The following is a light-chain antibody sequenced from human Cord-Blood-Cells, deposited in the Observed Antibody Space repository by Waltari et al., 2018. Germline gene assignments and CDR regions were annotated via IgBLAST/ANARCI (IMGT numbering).Light chain of an antibody. CDR2: EGS. CDR1: SSDVGSYNL. J-gene: IGLJ3*02. Sequence: QSALTQPASVSGSPGQSITISCPGPSSDVGSYNLVSWYQQHPGKAPKLMIYEGSKRPSGVSNRFSGSKSGNTASLTISGLQAEDEADYYCCSYAGSSTSVFGGGTKLTVL. V-gene: IGLV2-23*01. CDR3: CSYAGSSTSV.